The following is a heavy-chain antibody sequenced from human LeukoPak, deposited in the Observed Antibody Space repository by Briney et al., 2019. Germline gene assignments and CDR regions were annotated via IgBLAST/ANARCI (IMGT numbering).Heavy chain of an antibody. CDR1: GFTFGDYA. V-gene: IGHV3-48*01. CDR2: ISSSSSTI. Sequence: GGSLRLSCTASGFTFGDYAMSWVRQAPGKGLEWVSYISSSSSTIYYADSVKGRFTISRDNAKNSLYLQMNSLRAEDTAVYYCAREAVTTDFDYWGQGTLVTVSS. J-gene: IGHJ4*02. CDR3: AREAVTTDFDY. D-gene: IGHD4-11*01.